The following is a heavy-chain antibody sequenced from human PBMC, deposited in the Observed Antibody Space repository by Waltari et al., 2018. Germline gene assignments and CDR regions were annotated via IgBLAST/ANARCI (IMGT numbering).Heavy chain of an antibody. CDR1: GFTFSTYV. Sequence: EVQLLESGVGLLQPGGSLRLPCAASGFTFSTYVMNWVRQAPGKGLEWVSSISDGGGIINYADSVKGRFTISRDNSKNTVYLQMKSLRAEDTAVYYCARGSGVDYWGQGTLVTISS. D-gene: IGHD7-27*01. CDR3: ARGSGVDY. V-gene: IGHV3-23*01. CDR2: ISDGGGII. J-gene: IGHJ4*02.